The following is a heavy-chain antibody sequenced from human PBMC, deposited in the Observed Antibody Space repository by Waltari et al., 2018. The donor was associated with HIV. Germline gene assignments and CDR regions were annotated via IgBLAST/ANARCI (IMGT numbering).Heavy chain of an antibody. J-gene: IGHJ6*04. V-gene: IGHV3-30*01. CDR1: GLPFSSYA. Sequence: QVQLVESGGGVVQPGRPLRLSCAASGLPFSSYAMHWVRQAPGKGLEWVAVISYDGSNKYYADSVKGRFTSSRDNSKNTLYLQMNSLRAEDTAVYYCARDHCSSTSCYVYYGMDVWGKGTTVTVSS. CDR2: ISYDGSNK. CDR3: ARDHCSSTSCYVYYGMDV. D-gene: IGHD2-2*01.